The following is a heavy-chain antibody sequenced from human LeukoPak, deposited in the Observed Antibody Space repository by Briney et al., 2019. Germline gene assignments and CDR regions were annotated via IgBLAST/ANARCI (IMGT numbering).Heavy chain of an antibody. D-gene: IGHD1-26*01. Sequence: SETLSLTCTVSGGSISSYYWGWIRQPPGKGLEWIGSIYYSGSTYYNPSPKSRVTISVDTSKNQFSLKLSSVTAADTAVYYCARHISGSYHFDYWGQGTLVTVSS. CDR2: IYYSGST. J-gene: IGHJ4*02. CDR3: ARHISGSYHFDY. V-gene: IGHV4-39*01. CDR1: GGSISSYY.